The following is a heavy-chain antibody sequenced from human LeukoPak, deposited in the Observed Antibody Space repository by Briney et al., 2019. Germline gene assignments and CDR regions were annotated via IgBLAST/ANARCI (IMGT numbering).Heavy chain of an antibody. J-gene: IGHJ4*02. D-gene: IGHD3-22*01. Sequence: GGSLRLSCAASGFTFSSYEMNWVRQAPGKGREWVSYISSSGSTIYYADSVKGRFTISRDNAKNSLYLQMNSLRAEDTAVYYCARDSSGYYDYWGQGTLVTVSS. CDR3: ARDSSGYYDY. V-gene: IGHV3-48*03. CDR2: ISSSGSTI. CDR1: GFTFSSYE.